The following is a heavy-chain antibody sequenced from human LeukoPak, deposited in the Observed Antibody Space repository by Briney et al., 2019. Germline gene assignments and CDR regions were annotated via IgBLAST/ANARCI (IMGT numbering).Heavy chain of an antibody. CDR2: IIPIFGTA. CDR1: GYTFTSYG. CDR3: AADIVGAQLH. J-gene: IGHJ4*02. D-gene: IGHD1-26*01. V-gene: IGHV1-69*13. Sequence: EASVKVSCKASGYTFTSYGISWVRQAPGQGLEWMGGIIPIFGTANYAQKFQGRVTITADESTSTAYMELSSLRSEDTAVYYCAADIVGAQLHWGQGTVVTVSS.